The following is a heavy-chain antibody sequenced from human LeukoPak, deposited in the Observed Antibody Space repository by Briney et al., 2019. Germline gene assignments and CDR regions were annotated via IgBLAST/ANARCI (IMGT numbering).Heavy chain of an antibody. CDR2: INSDGTGT. J-gene: IGHJ4*02. V-gene: IGHV3-74*01. CDR3: VRVPY. CDR1: GFTFSDYY. Sequence: PGESLRLSCAASGFTFSDYYIHWVRQAPGKGLVWVSRINSDGTGTTYADSVKGRFTISRDNAKNTLFLQMNSLRAEDTAVYYCVRVPYWGQGTLVTVSS.